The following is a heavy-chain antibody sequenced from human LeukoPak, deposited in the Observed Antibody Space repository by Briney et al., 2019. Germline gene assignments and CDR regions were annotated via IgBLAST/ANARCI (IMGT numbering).Heavy chain of an antibody. CDR1: GGSISSYY. CDR3: ARGAHYYDRSGYYYTVITDY. D-gene: IGHD3-22*01. CDR2: IYTSGST. J-gene: IGHJ4*02. Sequence: SETLSLTCTVSGGSISSYYWSWIRQPAGKGLEWIGRIYTSGSTNYNPSLKSRVTMSVDTSKNQFSLKLSSVTAADTAVYYCARGAHYYDRSGYYYTVITDYWGQGTLVTVSS. V-gene: IGHV4-4*07.